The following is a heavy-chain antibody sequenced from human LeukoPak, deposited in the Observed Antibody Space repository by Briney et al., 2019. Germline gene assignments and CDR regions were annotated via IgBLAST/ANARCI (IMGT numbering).Heavy chain of an antibody. V-gene: IGHV3-21*01. CDR3: ARAGQGAFDI. CDR2: ISSSSSYM. CDR1: GFTFSDHY. Sequence: GGSLRLSCAASGFTFSDHYMDWVRQAPGKGLEWVSYISSSSSYMYYADSLKGRFTISRDNAKNSLYLQMNSLRAEDTAVYYCARAGQGAFDIWGQGTMVTVSS. J-gene: IGHJ3*02.